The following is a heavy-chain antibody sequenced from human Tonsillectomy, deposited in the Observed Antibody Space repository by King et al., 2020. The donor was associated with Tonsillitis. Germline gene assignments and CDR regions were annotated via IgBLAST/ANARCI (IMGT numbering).Heavy chain of an antibody. J-gene: IGHJ6*03. CDR1: GGSISTYY. CDR2: VYFTGTT. Sequence: VQLQESGPGLVKPSETLSLTCTVSGGSISTYYWHWIRQPPGKGLEWIGYVYFTGTTNYNPSLKSRVTISVDTSNNQFSLRLSSVTAADTAVYYCATQWLGGPSYMDVWGKGTTVTVSS. V-gene: IGHV4-59*01. D-gene: IGHD3-22*01. CDR3: ATQWLGGPSYMDV.